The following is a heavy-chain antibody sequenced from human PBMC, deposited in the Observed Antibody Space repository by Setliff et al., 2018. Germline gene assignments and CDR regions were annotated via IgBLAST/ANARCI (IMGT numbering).Heavy chain of an antibody. CDR3: ARGRSNFWGYYFDY. CDR2: IYYSGST. V-gene: IGHV4-38-2*01. D-gene: IGHD3-3*01. J-gene: IGHJ4*02. Sequence: PSETLSLTCAVSGYSISSGYYWGWIRQPPGKGLEWIGSIYYSGSTYYNPSLKSRVTISVDTSKNQFSLKLSSVTAADTAVYYCARGRSNFWGYYFDYWGQGTLVTVSS. CDR1: GYSISSGYY.